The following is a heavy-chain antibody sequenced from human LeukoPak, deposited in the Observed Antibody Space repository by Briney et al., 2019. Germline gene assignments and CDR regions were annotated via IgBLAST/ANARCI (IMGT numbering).Heavy chain of an antibody. Sequence: ASVKVSCKASGYTFTGYYMHWVRQAPGQGLEWMGWINPNSGGTNYAQKFQGRVTMTRDTSISTAYMELSRLRSDDTAVYYCARDLEGSYYTKYDYWGQGTLVTVSS. D-gene: IGHD3-10*01. J-gene: IGHJ4*02. CDR3: ARDLEGSYYTKYDY. V-gene: IGHV1-2*02. CDR2: INPNSGGT. CDR1: GYTFTGYY.